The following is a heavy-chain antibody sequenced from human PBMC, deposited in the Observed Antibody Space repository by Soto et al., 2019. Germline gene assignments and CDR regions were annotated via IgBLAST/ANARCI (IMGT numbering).Heavy chain of an antibody. CDR3: AXXVAVPADFDY. CDR1: GYXFTGYA. D-gene: IGHD6-19*01. CDR2: INAGNGNT. J-gene: IGHJ4*02. Sequence: QVQLVQSGAEEKKPGASVKVSCKXSGYXFTGYAMHWVRQAPGQRLEWMGWINAGNGNTKYSQKFQGRVTITRDTSASTAYMELSSLRSEDTAVYYCAXXVAVPADFDYWGQGTLVTVSS. V-gene: IGHV1-3*05.